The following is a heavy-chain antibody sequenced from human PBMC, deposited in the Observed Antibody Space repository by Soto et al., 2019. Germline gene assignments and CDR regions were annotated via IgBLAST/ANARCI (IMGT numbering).Heavy chain of an antibody. CDR3: AREKEDEGSSYLRIYYGMDV. D-gene: IGHD2-15*01. CDR2: MSGSSKYI. V-gene: IGHV3-21*01. J-gene: IGHJ6*04. Sequence: EVHLVEAGGGLVKSGGSLRLSCEASEFTLSSFRMTWIRQAPGRGLEWVSSMSGSSKYINYADSVKDRFTISRDNAKNSLYLKMKRLRAEAKAVYYCAREKEDEGSSYLRIYYGMDVWGKGPTVTVSS. CDR1: EFTLSSFR.